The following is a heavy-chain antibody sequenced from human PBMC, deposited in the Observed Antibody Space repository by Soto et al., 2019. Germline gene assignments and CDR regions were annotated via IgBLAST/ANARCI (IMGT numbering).Heavy chain of an antibody. J-gene: IGHJ2*01. D-gene: IGHD5-18*01. Sequence: QFQLAQSGAEVGNPGASVKLSCKASGLTFATYGITWVRQAPGQGLEWMGWITADNGNTNYAQNLQGRVTMTTDSSTSTAYMELWRLRSDDTAVYFCARGYSYGSYWYFDLWGRGTLVTVSS. CDR2: ITADNGNT. V-gene: IGHV1-18*04. CDR1: GLTFATYG. CDR3: ARGYSYGSYWYFDL.